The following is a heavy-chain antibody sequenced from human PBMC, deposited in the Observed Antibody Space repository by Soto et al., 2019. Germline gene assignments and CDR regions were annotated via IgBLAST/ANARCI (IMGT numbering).Heavy chain of an antibody. D-gene: IGHD6-13*01. CDR3: ASSSSWHIIDY. CDR1: GGSISSSGYY. V-gene: IGHV4-39*01. J-gene: IGHJ4*02. Sequence: QLQLQESGPGLVEPSETLSLTCTVSGGSISSSGYYWGWIRQPPGKGLEWIGTIHYSGSAYYNPSLKSRATTAVDTSNNQFSLKVNSVTAADTAVYYCASSSSWHIIDYWGQGTLVIVSS. CDR2: IHYSGSA.